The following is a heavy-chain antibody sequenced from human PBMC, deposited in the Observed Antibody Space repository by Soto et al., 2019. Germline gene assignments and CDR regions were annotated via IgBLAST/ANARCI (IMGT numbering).Heavy chain of an antibody. CDR2: ISSDGRDK. V-gene: IGHV3-30*04. Sequence: SGGSLRLSCAASRFTFSGYAMHWVRQAPGKGLEWVAVISSDGRDKYYADSVKGRFTISRDNSKNTLYLQMNSLRAEDTEDTAVYYCARDVDEGAAGYYFDYWGQGTLVTSPQ. J-gene: IGHJ4*02. CDR1: RFTFSGYA. CDR3: ARDVDEGAAGYYFDY. D-gene: IGHD6-13*01.